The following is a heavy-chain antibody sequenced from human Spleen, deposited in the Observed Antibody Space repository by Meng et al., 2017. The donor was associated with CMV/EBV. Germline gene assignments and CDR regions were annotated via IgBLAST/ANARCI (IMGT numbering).Heavy chain of an antibody. Sequence: CAASGFTFSNAWMSWVRQAPGKGLEWVGRIKSKTDGGTTDYAAPVKGRFTTSRDDSNNTVYLQMSSLKTEDTAVYYCTTVYGYDTYFWGQGTLVTVSS. D-gene: IGHD5-18*01. J-gene: IGHJ4*02. CDR1: GFTFSNAW. CDR3: TTVYGYDTYF. V-gene: IGHV3-15*01. CDR2: IKSKTDGGTT.